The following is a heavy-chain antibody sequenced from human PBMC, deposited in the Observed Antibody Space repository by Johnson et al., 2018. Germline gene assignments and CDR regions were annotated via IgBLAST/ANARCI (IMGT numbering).Heavy chain of an antibody. J-gene: IGHJ6*02. CDR2: ITTSGTSI. D-gene: IGHD6-13*01. CDR1: GFTFSDYY. CDR3: ARGGSSSWYGGYGMDV. V-gene: IGHV3-11*01. Sequence: QVQLVQSGGGVVQPGRSLRLSCAASGFTFSDYYMSWIRQAPGKGLEWLSYITTSGTSIYYADSVKGRFNISRDNAKNSLDLQMNSLRAEDKAVYYCARGGSSSWYGGYGMDVWGQGTTVTVSS.